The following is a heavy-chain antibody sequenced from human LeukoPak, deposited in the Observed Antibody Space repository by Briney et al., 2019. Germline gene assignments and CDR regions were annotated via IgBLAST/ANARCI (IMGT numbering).Heavy chain of an antibody. CDR3: VRGVGVSRFNYLDP. CDR2: ISYDGRNT. V-gene: IGHV3-30*04. D-gene: IGHD1-7*01. J-gene: IGHJ5*02. CDR1: GFTFSTYT. Sequence: GGSLRLSCAASGFTFSTYTIHWVRQAPGKGLEWVALISYDGRNTYYADSVKGRFTISRDNSKNTLYLHMNSLRDDDTAVYYCVRGVGVSRFNYLDPWGQGTLVIVSS.